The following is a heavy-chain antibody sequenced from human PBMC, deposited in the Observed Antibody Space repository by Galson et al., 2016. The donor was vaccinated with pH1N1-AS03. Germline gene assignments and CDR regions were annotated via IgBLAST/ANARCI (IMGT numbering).Heavy chain of an antibody. CDR1: GFSLSTSGVG. CDR2: IYWDDDK. Sequence: PALVKPTQTLTLTCTFSGFSLSTSGVGVGWIRQPPGKALEWLALIYWDDDKHYSPSLKSRLTITEDTSKNQVVLTMTNMDPVDTATYYCAHFLYGDYATWFDPWGQGTTVTVSS. J-gene: IGHJ5*01. D-gene: IGHD4-17*01. CDR3: AHFLYGDYATWFDP. V-gene: IGHV2-5*02.